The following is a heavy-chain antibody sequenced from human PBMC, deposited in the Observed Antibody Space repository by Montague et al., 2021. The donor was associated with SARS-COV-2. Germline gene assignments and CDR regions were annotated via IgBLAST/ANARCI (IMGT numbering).Heavy chain of an antibody. CDR1: GGSISSHY. Sequence: SETLSLTCTVSGGSISSHYWSWIRQPPGKGLEWIGYIYYSGSTNYKPSLKSRVTISVDTSKKQFSLKLNSVTAADTAVYYCARGGVSDGYMDYWGQGTPVTVSS. D-gene: IGHD2-8*01. CDR3: ARGGVSDGYMDY. V-gene: IGHV4-59*11. J-gene: IGHJ4*02. CDR2: IYYSGST.